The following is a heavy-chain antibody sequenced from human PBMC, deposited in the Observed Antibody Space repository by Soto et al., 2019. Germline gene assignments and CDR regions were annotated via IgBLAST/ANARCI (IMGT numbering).Heavy chain of an antibody. V-gene: IGHV1-3*01. CDR2: LDAGNGNT. CDR1: GYTFTCCA. J-gene: IGHJ4*02. CDR3: ARGQSLYNYGVPGPFDS. Sequence: QVQLVQSGAEVRKPGASVKVSCKASGYTFTCCAMHWVRQAPGQRLEWMGWLDAGNGNTKYSQKFQGRVSITRDTSASTVYMELSSLRSKDTAVYYCARGQSLYNYGVPGPFDSWGQGTLVTVSS. D-gene: IGHD5-18*01.